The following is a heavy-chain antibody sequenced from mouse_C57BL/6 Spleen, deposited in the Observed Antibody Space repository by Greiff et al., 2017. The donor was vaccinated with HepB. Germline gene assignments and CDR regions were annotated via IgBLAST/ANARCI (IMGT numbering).Heavy chain of an antibody. Sequence: EVKLVESGPGLVKPSQSLSLTCSVTGYSITSGYYWNWIRQFPGNKLEWMGYISYDGSNNYNPSLKNRISITRDTSKNQFFLKLNSVTTEDTATYYCARPPIYYGYDGDYWGQGTTLTVAS. D-gene: IGHD2-2*01. V-gene: IGHV3-6*01. CDR2: ISYDGSN. CDR1: GYSITSGYY. J-gene: IGHJ2*01. CDR3: ARPPIYYGYDGDY.